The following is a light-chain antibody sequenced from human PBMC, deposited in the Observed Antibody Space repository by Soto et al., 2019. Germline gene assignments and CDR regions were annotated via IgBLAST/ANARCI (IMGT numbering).Light chain of an antibody. V-gene: IGKV3-20*01. J-gene: IGKJ2*01. Sequence: EIVLTQSPGTLSLSPGERATLSCRASQSVSSYLAWYQQKAGQAPRLLIYGASSRATGIPERFSGRGSGTDFTLTISRLEPEDFAVYHCQQYGTSPPSFGQGTKLEIK. CDR2: GAS. CDR3: QQYGTSPPS. CDR1: QSVSSY.